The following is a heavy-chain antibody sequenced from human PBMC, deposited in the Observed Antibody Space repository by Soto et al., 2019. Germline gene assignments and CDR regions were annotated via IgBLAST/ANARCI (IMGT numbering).Heavy chain of an antibody. D-gene: IGHD4-17*01. CDR2: ISSGSSYI. CDR1: GFTFSKYS. V-gene: IGHV3-21*01. J-gene: IGHJ4*02. Sequence: EVQLVESGGGLVKPGGSLRLSCAASGFTFSKYSMNWVRQPPGKGLEWVSSISSGSSYIYYADSVKGRFTISRDNAKNSLYRQMSSLRAEDTAGYYCARGEADDYGPSNGGQGTLVTVSS. CDR3: ARGEADDYGPSN.